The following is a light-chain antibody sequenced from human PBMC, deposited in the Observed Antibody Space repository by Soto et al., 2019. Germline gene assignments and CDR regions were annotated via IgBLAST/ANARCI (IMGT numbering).Light chain of an antibody. J-gene: IGLJ1*01. CDR2: EVS. V-gene: IGLV2-14*01. Sequence: QSALTQPASVSGSPGQSITISCTGTRTDVGGYNFVSWYQQHPGKAPKLIIYEVSNRPSGVSNRFSGSKSDNTASLTISGRQAEEEAGYCGGASVGSKTYVWGTGAGVTV. CDR3: GASVGSKTYV. CDR1: RTDVGGYNF.